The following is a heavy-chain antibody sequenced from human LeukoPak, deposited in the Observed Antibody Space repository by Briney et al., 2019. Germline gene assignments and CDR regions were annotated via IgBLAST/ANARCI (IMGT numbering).Heavy chain of an antibody. CDR1: GFTFNKYW. J-gene: IGHJ3*02. D-gene: IGHD2/OR15-2a*01. CDR2: VKRDGNEK. V-gene: IGHV3-7*03. Sequence: PGGSLRLSCVASGFTFNKYWMIWVRQAPGKGRGWVANVKRDGNEKHYGDSVEGPFAISRDNAKNSLYLKMNSLRNEDTAVNYCVRDDGNRTGSTYYDAFDIWGQGTLVTVSS. CDR3: VRDDGNRTGSTYYDAFDI.